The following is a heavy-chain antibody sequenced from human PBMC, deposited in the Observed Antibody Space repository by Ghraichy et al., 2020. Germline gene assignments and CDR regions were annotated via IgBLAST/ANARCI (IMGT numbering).Heavy chain of an antibody. CDR1: GFTFSGYG. D-gene: IGHD4-17*01. V-gene: IGHV3-33*01. Sequence: GSLRLSCAASGFTFSGYGMHWVRQAPGKGLEWLAVIWYDGSNKYYADSVKGRFTISRDNSKNTLYLQMNSLRAEDTAVYYCARTTSDWFDPWGQGTLVTVSS. CDR3: ARTTSDWFDP. CDR2: IWYDGSNK. J-gene: IGHJ5*02.